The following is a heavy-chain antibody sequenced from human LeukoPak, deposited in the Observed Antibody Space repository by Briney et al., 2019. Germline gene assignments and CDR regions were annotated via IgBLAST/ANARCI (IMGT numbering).Heavy chain of an antibody. J-gene: IGHJ4*02. CDR3: AKDLSSTSCYLDY. D-gene: IGHD2-2*01. Sequence: GGSLRLSCVASGFTFRSYGIHWVRQAPGKGLEWLAFIWYDEITKDYADSVKGRFTISRDNSKNTLYLQMNSLRAEDTAVYYCAKDLSSTSCYLDYWGQGTLVTVSS. V-gene: IGHV3-30*02. CDR1: GFTFRSYG. CDR2: IWYDEITK.